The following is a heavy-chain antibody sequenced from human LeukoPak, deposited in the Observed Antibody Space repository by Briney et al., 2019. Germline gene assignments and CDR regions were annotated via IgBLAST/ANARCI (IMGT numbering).Heavy chain of an antibody. J-gene: IGHJ2*01. CDR2: ITRYGNT. D-gene: IGHD2-21*01. Sequence: SETLSLTCGVSGGPVSGYYWSWLRQSPGKGLEWIGKITRYGNTNYNPSLKSRVIISKDTSKSQISLTLISLTAADTAVYFCARLDQLIVDYWYFVLWGRGTQVTVSS. CDR1: GGPVSGYY. V-gene: IGHV4-34*01. CDR3: ARLDQLIVDYWYFVL.